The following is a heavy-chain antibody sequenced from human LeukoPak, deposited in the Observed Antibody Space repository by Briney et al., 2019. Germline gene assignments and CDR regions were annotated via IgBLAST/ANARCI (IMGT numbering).Heavy chain of an antibody. CDR3: ARVLSGYGSFDYYYYGMDV. Sequence: SETLSLTCTVSGGSINIYYWSWIRQPPGKGLEWIGYIHHRGSTNYNTSFKSRVTISVDTSKNQFSLKLSSVTAADTAVYYCARVLSGYGSFDYYYYGMDVWGQGTTVTVSS. J-gene: IGHJ6*02. V-gene: IGHV4-59*01. CDR2: IHHRGST. D-gene: IGHD3-22*01. CDR1: GGSINIYY.